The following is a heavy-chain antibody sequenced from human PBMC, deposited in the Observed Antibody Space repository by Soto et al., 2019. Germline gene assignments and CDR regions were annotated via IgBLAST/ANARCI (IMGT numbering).Heavy chain of an antibody. V-gene: IGHV1-3*01. CDR2: INAGNGNT. CDR1: GYTFTSYA. Sequence: ASVKVSCKASGYTFTSYALHWVRQAPGQRLEWMGWINAGNGNTKYSQKFQGRVTITRDTSASTAYMELSSLRSEDTAVYYCARGVAGPLHWFDPWGQGTLVTVSS. D-gene: IGHD6-19*01. CDR3: ARGVAGPLHWFDP. J-gene: IGHJ5*02.